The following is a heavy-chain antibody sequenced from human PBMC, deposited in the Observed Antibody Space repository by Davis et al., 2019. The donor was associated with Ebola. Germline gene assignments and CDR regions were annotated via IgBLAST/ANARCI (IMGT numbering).Heavy chain of an antibody. V-gene: IGHV3-NL1*01. Sequence: GESLKISCAGSGFTFGDYAMHWVRQAPGKGLEWISRINLDGGSTLYADSVKGRFTISRDNSKNTLYLQMNSLRAEDTAVYYCAKIAGGLAAAVGYWGQGTLVTVSS. D-gene: IGHD6-13*01. CDR2: INLDGGST. CDR3: AKIAGGLAAAVGY. J-gene: IGHJ4*02. CDR1: GFTFGDYA.